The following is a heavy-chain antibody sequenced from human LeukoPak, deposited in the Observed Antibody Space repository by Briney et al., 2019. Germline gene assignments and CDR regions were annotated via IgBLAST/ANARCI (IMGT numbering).Heavy chain of an antibody. V-gene: IGHV4-39*01. J-gene: IGHJ4*02. Sequence: SETLSLTCTVSGGSISSYYWSWIRQPPGKGLEWIGSIYYSGSTYYNPSLKSRVTISVDTSKNQFSLKLSSVTAADTAVYYCARGGYYYDSSGCPFDYWGQGTLVTVSS. CDR2: IYYSGST. CDR1: GGSISSYY. D-gene: IGHD3-22*01. CDR3: ARGGYYYDSSGCPFDY.